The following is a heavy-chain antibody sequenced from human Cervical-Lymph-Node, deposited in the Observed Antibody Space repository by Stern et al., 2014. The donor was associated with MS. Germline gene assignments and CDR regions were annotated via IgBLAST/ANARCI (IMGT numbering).Heavy chain of an antibody. CDR3: ARRGGVIDCLSDRCYTYNWFES. V-gene: IGHV1-46*01. Sequence: VQLLESGSEVKKPGASVKVSCRASGYTFTSYEIHWVRQAPGQGLEWMGIINPNGGGTTYAEKFQGRIAMTADTSTRTAYMELSSLRSDDTAVYFCARRGGVIDCLSDRCYTYNWFESWGQGTLVTVSS. D-gene: IGHD2-2*02. CDR2: INPNGGGT. J-gene: IGHJ5*01. CDR1: GYTFTSYE.